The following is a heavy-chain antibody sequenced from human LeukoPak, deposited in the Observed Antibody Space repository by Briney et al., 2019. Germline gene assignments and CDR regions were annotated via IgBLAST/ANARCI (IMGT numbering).Heavy chain of an antibody. CDR2: IIGSGSTT. V-gene: IGHV3-23*01. D-gene: IGHD4-23*01. CDR3: ARGQVGSTVITPVAY. J-gene: IGHJ4*02. CDR1: GFPFGSYA. Sequence: GGSLRLSCAASGFPFGSYALSWVRQAPGKGLEWVSVIIGSGSTTYYADSVKGRFTISRDNSKNTLYLQMNSLRVEDTAIYYCARGQVGSTVITPVAYWGQGTLVTVPS.